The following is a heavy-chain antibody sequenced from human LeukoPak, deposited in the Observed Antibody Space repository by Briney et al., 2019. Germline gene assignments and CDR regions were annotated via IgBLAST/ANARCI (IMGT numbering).Heavy chain of an antibody. V-gene: IGHV4-34*01. Sequence: SETLSLTCAVYGESLSNYYWSWIRQPPGKGLEWIGSIYYSGSTYYNPSLKSRVTISVDTSKNQFSLKPSSVTAADTAVYYCARGVPWFDPWGQGTLVTVSS. CDR2: IYYSGST. CDR3: ARGVPWFDP. J-gene: IGHJ5*02. CDR1: GESLSNYY.